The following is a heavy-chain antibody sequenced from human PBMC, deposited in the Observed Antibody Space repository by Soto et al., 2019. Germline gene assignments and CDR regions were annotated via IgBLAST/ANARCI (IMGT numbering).Heavy chain of an antibody. CDR3: AASIFYYGMDV. CDR2: IYPGDSDT. V-gene: IGHV5-51*01. CDR1: GYTFTNYW. J-gene: IGHJ6*02. Sequence: LKISCKGSGYTFTNYWIGWVRQMPGKGLEWMGIIYPGDSDTKYNPSFQGQVTISADKSITTTYLQWSSLKASDTAIYYCAASIFYYGMDVWGQGTTVTVSS.